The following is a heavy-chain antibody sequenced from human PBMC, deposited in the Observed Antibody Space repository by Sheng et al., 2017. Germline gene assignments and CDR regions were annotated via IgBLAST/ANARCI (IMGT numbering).Heavy chain of an antibody. CDR1: GFTFSSYS. CDR3: ARDNDYWFDP. J-gene: IGHJ5*02. Sequence: EVQLVESGGGLVQPGGSLRLSCAASGFTFSSYSMNWVRQAPGKGLEWVSYISSSSSTIYYADSVKGRFTISRDNAKNSLYLQMNSLRAEDTAVYYCARDNDYWFDPWGQGTLVTVSS. CDR2: ISSSSSTI. V-gene: IGHV3-48*01. D-gene: IGHD3-3*01.